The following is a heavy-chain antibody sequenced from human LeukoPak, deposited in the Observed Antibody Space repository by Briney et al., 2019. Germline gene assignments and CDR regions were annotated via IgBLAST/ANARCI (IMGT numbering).Heavy chain of an antibody. Sequence: GGSLRLSCAASGFTFNTYAIYRVGQAPGKELEWVSGICGSGGCTYYADSVKGRFTISRDNFKNTVYLQMNSLTADDTAIYYCAKTTVGYSSGRYPGWPADCWGQGTLVTVSS. CDR1: GFTFNTYA. D-gene: IGHD6-19*01. V-gene: IGHV3-23*01. CDR3: AKTTVGYSSGRYPGWPADC. CDR2: ICGSGGCT. J-gene: IGHJ4*02.